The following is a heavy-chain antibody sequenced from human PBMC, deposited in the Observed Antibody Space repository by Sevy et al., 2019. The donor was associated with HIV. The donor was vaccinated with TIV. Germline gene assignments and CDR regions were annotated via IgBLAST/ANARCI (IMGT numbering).Heavy chain of an antibody. CDR3: ANGNSGSFDY. CDR2: IKQDESEK. Sequence: GGSLRLSCAASGFSFSTYWMHWVRQAPGKGLEWVANIKQDESEKNYVDSVKGRFTISRDNAKNSVYVEMNSTRPEDTAIYYLANGNSGSFDYWGQGTLVTVSS. V-gene: IGHV3-7*01. D-gene: IGHD3-22*01. CDR1: GFSFSTYW. J-gene: IGHJ4*02.